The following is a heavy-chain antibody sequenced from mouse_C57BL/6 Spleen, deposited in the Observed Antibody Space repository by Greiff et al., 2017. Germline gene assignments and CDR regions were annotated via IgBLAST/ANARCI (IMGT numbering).Heavy chain of an antibody. CDR3: TRWGKKNWDEY. J-gene: IGHJ3*01. D-gene: IGHD4-1*01. CDR1: GYTFTDYE. CDR2: IDPETGGT. Sequence: VQLVESGAELVRPGASVTLSCKASGYTFTDYEMHWVKQTPVHGLEWIGAIDPETGGTAYNQKFKGKAILTADKSSSTAYMELRSLTSEDSAVYYCTRWGKKNWDEYWGQGTLVTVSA. V-gene: IGHV1-15*01.